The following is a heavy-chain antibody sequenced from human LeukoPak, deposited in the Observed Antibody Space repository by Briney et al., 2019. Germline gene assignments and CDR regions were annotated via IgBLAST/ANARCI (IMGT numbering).Heavy chain of an antibody. V-gene: IGHV3-74*01. CDR2: INSDGSSK. J-gene: IGHJ6*03. CDR1: GFTFSSYW. Sequence: PGGSLRLSCAASGFTFSSYWMHWVRPAPGKGLVWVSRINSDGSSKNYADSVKGRFTISRDNAKNTLYLQMNSLRAEDTAVYHCARDGYNYYRDVWGKGATVTVSS. CDR3: ARDGYNYYRDV.